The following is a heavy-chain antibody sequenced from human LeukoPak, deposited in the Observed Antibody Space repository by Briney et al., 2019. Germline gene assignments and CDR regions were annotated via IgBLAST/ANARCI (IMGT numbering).Heavy chain of an antibody. D-gene: IGHD6-19*01. CDR2: ISGSGGSS. V-gene: IGHV3-23*01. J-gene: IGHJ4*02. Sequence: PGGSLRLFCTASGFPFSSYAMSWVRQAPGKGLEWVSAISGSGGSSYYAASVKGRFTISRDNSQNTLYLQMNSLRAEDTALYYCAKDLSQWLEYYFDCWGQGTLVTVSS. CDR1: GFPFSSYA. CDR3: AKDLSQWLEYYFDC.